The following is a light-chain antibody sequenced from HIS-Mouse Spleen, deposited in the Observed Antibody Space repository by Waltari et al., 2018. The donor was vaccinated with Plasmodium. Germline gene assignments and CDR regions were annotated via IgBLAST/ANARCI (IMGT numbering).Light chain of an antibody. V-gene: IGKV2-28*01. CDR1: QSLLHSNGYNY. J-gene: IGKJ2*01. Sequence: IVMTHSPLSLPVTPGEPASISCRSSQSLLHSNGYNYLDWYLQKPGQSPQLLIYLGSNRASGVPDRFSGSGSGTDFTLKISRVEAEDVGVYYCMQALQTPRYTFGQGTKLEIK. CDR2: LGS. CDR3: MQALQTPRYT.